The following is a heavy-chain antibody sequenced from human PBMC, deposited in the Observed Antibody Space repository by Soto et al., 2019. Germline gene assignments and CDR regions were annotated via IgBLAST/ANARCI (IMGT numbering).Heavy chain of an antibody. CDR1: GGSISSGAYY. CDR2: IYYSGST. V-gene: IGHV4-31*03. CDR3: ARGVTMVRGVIHTPYFDY. Sequence: TLSLTCTVSGGSISSGAYYWSWIRQHPGKGLEWIGYIYYSGSTYYNPSLKSRVTISVDTSKNQFSLKLSSVTAADTAVYYCARGVTMVRGVIHTPYFDYWGQGTLVTVSS. D-gene: IGHD3-10*01. J-gene: IGHJ4*02.